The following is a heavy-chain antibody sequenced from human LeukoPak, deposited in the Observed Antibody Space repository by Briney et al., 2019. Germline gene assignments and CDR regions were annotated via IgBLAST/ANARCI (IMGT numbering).Heavy chain of an antibody. D-gene: IGHD2-8*02. CDR3: ARDIMILVPKYYFDS. J-gene: IGHJ4*02. CDR1: GFTFSSYG. Sequence: GGSLRLSCAASGFTFSSYGMHWVRQAPGKGLEWVAVISYDGSNKYYADSVKGRFTISRDNSKNTLYLQMNSLRAEDTAIYYCARDIMILVPKYYFDSWGQGTLVTVSS. V-gene: IGHV3-30*03. CDR2: ISYDGSNK.